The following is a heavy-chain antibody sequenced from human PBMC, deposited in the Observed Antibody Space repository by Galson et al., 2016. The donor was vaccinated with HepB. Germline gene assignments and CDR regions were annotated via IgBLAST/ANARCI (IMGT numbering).Heavy chain of an antibody. V-gene: IGHV4-59*01. CDR2: IYYNGHT. CDR1: GDSLIHYY. J-gene: IGHJ4*02. D-gene: IGHD1-1*01. Sequence: ETLSLTCTVSGDSLIHYYWGWIRQPPGKGLEWIGHIYYNGHTNYNLSLTSRLSMSVDTSSNQFSLKLSSVTAADTAVYYCGRWNEGLDYWGQGTLVTVFS. CDR3: GRWNEGLDY.